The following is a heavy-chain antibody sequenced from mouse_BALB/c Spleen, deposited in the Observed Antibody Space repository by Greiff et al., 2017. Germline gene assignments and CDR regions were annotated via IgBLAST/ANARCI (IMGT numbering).Heavy chain of an antibody. CDR3: ARRGSHYYAMDY. CDR2: ISSGSSTI. CDR1: GFTFSSFG. Sequence: EVMLVESGGGLVQPGGSRKLSCAASGFTFSSFGMHWVRQAPEKGLEWVAYISSGSSTIYYADTVKGRFTISRDNPKNTLFLQMTSLRSEDTAMYYCARRGSHYYAMDYWGQGTSVTVSS. V-gene: IGHV5-17*02. J-gene: IGHJ4*01.